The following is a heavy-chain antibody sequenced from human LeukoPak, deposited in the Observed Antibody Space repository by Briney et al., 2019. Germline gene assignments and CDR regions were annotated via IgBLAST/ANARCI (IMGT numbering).Heavy chain of an antibody. V-gene: IGHV3-33*06. CDR2: IWSDGTNK. CDR3: AKDVERGFDYTNSLDY. Sequence: PGGSLRLSCAASGFRFTSYGMHWVRQAPGKGLEWVAVIWSDGTNKYYAHSLNGRFAISRDDFKNMVYLQMNSLRAEDTAVYYCAKDVERGFDYTNSLDYWGQGTLVTVSS. D-gene: IGHD4-11*01. J-gene: IGHJ4*02. CDR1: GFRFTSYG.